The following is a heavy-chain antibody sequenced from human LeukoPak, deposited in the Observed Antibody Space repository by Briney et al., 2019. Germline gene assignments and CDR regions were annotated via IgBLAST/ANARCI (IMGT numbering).Heavy chain of an antibody. V-gene: IGHV5-51*01. J-gene: IGHJ3*02. CDR3: ASSPSYSSGWYDLDAFDI. D-gene: IGHD6-19*01. Sequence: RGESLKISCKGSGYSFTSYWIGSVRQMPGKGLEWMGIIYPGDSDTRYSPSFQGQVTISADKPISTAYLQWSSLKASDTAMYYCASSPSYSSGWYDLDAFDIWGQGTMVTVSS. CDR1: GYSFTSYW. CDR2: IYPGDSDT.